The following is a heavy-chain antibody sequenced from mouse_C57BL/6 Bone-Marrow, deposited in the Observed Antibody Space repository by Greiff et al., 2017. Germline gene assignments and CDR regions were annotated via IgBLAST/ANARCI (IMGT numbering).Heavy chain of an antibody. J-gene: IGHJ3*01. D-gene: IGHD1-1*01. CDR1: GFTFSSYA. CDR3: ARGFYYYGSSYFAY. CDR2: ISDGGSYT. V-gene: IGHV5-4*03. Sequence: EVKLVESGGGLVKPGGSLKLSCAASGFTFSSYAMSWVRQTPEKRLEWVATISDGGSYTYYPDNVKGRFTISRDNAKNNLYLQMSHLKSEDTAMYYCARGFYYYGSSYFAYWGQGTLVTVSA.